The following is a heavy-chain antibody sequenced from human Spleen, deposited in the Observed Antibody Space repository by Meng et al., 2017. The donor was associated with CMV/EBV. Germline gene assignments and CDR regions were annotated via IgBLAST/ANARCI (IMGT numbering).Heavy chain of an antibody. V-gene: IGHV3-30-3*02. D-gene: IGHD6-19*01. CDR1: GLTFNKYA. Sequence: GESLKISCAASGLTFNKYAIHWVRQAPGKGLEWVAVTSYDGNNENYADSVKGRFTISRDTSKKTLYLQMDSLRAEDTALYYCAKDPGVEGIAVAGFFDYWGQGTLVTVSS. CDR3: AKDPGVEGIAVAGFFDY. J-gene: IGHJ4*02. CDR2: TSYDGNNE.